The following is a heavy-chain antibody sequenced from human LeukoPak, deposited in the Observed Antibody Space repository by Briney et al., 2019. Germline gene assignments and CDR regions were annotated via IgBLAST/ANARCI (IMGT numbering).Heavy chain of an antibody. CDR2: FDPEDGET. CDR3: ATGIATHEGVDY. Sequence: ASVKVSCKVSGYTLTELSIHWVRQAPGKGLEWMGGFDPEDGETIYAQKFQGRVTMTEDTSTDTAYMELSSLRSEDTAVYYCATGIATHEGVDYWGQGTLVTVSS. J-gene: IGHJ4*02. V-gene: IGHV1-24*01. CDR1: GYTLTELS. D-gene: IGHD6-13*01.